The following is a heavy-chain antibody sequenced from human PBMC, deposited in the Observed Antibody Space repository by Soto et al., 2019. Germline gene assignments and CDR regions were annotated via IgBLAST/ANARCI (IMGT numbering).Heavy chain of an antibody. D-gene: IGHD2-21*02. CDR1: DVSISGYY. J-gene: IGHJ4*02. CDR3: ASGQSRHGDKCFEY. Sequence: SETLSLTCTVSDVSISGYYWSWIRQPPGKGLEWMGYVSYSGSNNYNPSLQSRVTISMDTSENQFSLRLTSVTAAETAMYYCASGQSRHGDKCFEYWGQGTLVPV. CDR2: VSYSGSN. V-gene: IGHV4-59*01.